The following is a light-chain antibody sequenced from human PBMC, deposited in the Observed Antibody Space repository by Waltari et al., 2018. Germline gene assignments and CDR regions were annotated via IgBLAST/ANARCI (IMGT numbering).Light chain of an antibody. CDR3: ATWDDTLHGCWV. V-gene: IGLV1-44*01. CDR2: TDN. J-gene: IGLJ3*02. CDR1: SSNIGSDT. Sequence: QSVLTQPPSASGTPGQRVTISCSGSSSNIGSDTVNWFQHLPGTAPKLLLDTDNPRPSWVPDRFSGSKSGTSASLAISGLQSEDEADYYCATWDDTLHGCWVFGGGTKLTVL.